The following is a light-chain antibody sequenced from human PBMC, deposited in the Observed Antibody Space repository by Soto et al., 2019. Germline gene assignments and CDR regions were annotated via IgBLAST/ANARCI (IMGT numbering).Light chain of an antibody. CDR3: QTWGTGTVV. Sequence: QSVLTQSPSASASLGASVKLTCTLSSGHSNYAIAWHQQQPEKGPRYLMKIHSDGSHSKGDGIPDRFSGSSSGAERHLTISSLQSEDEADYHCQTWGTGTVVFGGGTKVTVL. V-gene: IGLV4-69*01. CDR1: SGHSNYA. CDR2: IHSDGSH. J-gene: IGLJ2*01.